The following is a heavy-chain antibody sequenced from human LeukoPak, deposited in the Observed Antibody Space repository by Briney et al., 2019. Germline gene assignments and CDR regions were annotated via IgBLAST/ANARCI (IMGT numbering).Heavy chain of an antibody. V-gene: IGHV4-4*07. Sequence: SETLSLTCTVSGGSISSYYWSWIRQPAGKGLEWIGRIYTSGSTNYNPSLKSRVTMSVDTSKNQYSLKLSSVTAADTAVYYCARDQVGVVVVPDAGHLDVWGKGTTVTVSS. J-gene: IGHJ6*04. CDR3: ARDQVGVVVVPDAGHLDV. CDR1: GGSISSYY. D-gene: IGHD2-2*01. CDR2: IYTSGST.